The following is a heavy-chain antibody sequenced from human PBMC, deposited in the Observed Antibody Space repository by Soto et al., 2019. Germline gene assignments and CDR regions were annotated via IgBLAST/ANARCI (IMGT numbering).Heavy chain of an antibody. V-gene: IGHV4-31*03. J-gene: IGHJ6*02. CDR1: GGSISSGGYY. CDR3: AKSGGGGSGSYYRQRPRKNGYYYGMDV. D-gene: IGHD3-10*01. Sequence: SETLSLTCTVSGGSISSGGYYWSWIRQHPGKGLEWIGYIYYSGSTYYNPSLKSRVTISVDTSKNQFSLKLSSVTAADTAVYYCAKSGGGGSGSYYRQRPRKNGYYYGMDVWGQGTTVTAP. CDR2: IYYSGST.